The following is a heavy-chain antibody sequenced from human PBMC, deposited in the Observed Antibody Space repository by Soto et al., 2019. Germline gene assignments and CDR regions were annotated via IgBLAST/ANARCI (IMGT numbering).Heavy chain of an antibody. CDR1: GGSMSSYY. D-gene: IGHD6-13*01. Sequence: PSATLSLTCTVSGGSMSSYYWSWIRLPAGKGLARMGRIYGSGSTNYNPSLESRVTMSVDTSKNQFSLKLNSVTAADTAVYYCATDGRYSSSWFFFDYWGQGTLVTVSS. V-gene: IGHV4-4*07. J-gene: IGHJ4*02. CDR3: ATDGRYSSSWFFFDY. CDR2: IYGSGST.